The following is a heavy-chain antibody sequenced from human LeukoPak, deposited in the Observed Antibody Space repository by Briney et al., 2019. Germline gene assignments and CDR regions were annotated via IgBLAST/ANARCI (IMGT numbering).Heavy chain of an antibody. Sequence: GGSLRLSCAAPGFTFTSYWMSWVRQAPGKGLEWVANIKEDGSEKYYVDSVKGRFTISRDNAKNSVSLQMNSLRAEDTAVYYCARIYLKMASASWGQGTLVTVSS. CDR2: IKEDGSEK. J-gene: IGHJ5*02. D-gene: IGHD2-8*01. CDR3: ARIYLKMASAS. CDR1: GFTFTSYW. V-gene: IGHV3-7*01.